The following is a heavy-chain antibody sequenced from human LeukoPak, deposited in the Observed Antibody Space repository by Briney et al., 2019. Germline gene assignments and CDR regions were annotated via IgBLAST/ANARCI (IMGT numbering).Heavy chain of an antibody. CDR2: IWYDGSNK. J-gene: IGHJ4*02. V-gene: IGHV3-33*01. D-gene: IGHD4-17*01. Sequence: GGSLRLSCAASGFTFSSYGMHWVRQAPGKRLEWVAVIWYDGSNKYYADSVKGRFTISRDNSKNTLYLQMNSLRAEDTAVYYCARRGTVTTGGAYYFDYWGQGTLVTVSS. CDR3: ARRGTVTTGGAYYFDY. CDR1: GFTFSSYG.